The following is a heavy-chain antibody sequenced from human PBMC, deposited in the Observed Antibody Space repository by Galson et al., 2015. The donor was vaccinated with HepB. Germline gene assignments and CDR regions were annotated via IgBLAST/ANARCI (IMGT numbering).Heavy chain of an antibody. Sequence: SLRLSCAASGFTLSSYSMNWVRQAPGKGLEWVSSISSSSSYIYYADSVKGRFTISRDNAKNSLYLQMNSLRAEDTAVYYCARDKEAAMVTYAVDYYYYGMDVWGQGTTVTVSS. CDR1: GFTLSSYS. CDR2: ISSSSSYI. D-gene: IGHD5-18*01. J-gene: IGHJ6*02. V-gene: IGHV3-21*01. CDR3: ARDKEAAMVTYAVDYYYYGMDV.